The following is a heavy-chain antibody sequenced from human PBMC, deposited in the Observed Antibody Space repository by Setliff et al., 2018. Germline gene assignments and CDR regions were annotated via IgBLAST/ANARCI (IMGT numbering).Heavy chain of an antibody. CDR2: MNPNSGKA. CDR3: ARGPPGYYYYMNV. J-gene: IGHJ6*03. Sequence: ASVKVSCKASGYTFTTYDIIWVRQATGQGLEWMGWMNPNSGKAAYAQKFQGRVNMTRNTSITTAYMELSSLRFEDTAVYYCARGPPGYYYYMNVWGQGTTVTVSS. V-gene: IGHV1-8*02. CDR1: GYTFTTYD.